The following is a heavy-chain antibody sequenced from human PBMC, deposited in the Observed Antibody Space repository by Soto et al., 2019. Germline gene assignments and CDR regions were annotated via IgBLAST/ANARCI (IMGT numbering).Heavy chain of an antibody. CDR2: INPSGGST. CDR1: GYTFTSYY. CDR3: AIFSEYSGYADSTRRRGFDI. V-gene: IGHV1-46*03. D-gene: IGHD5-12*01. Sequence: SVKVSCKASGYTFTSYYMHWVRQAPGQGLEWMGIINPSGGSTSYVQKFQGRVTMTRDTSTSTVYMELSSLRSEDTAVYYCAIFSEYSGYADSTRRRGFDIWGQGTMVTVSS. J-gene: IGHJ3*02.